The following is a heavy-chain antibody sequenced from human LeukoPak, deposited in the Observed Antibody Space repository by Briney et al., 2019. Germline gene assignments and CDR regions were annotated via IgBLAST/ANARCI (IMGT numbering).Heavy chain of an antibody. CDR1: GGSISGYY. CDR2: INHSGST. J-gene: IGHJ5*02. V-gene: IGHV4-34*01. CDR3: ARGKRNWNYGRWFDP. Sequence: SETLSLTCTVSGGSISGYYWSWIRQPPGKGLEWIGEINHSGSTNYNPSLKSRVTISVDTSKNQFSLKLSSVTAADTAVYYCARGKRNWNYGRWFDPWGQGTLVTVSS. D-gene: IGHD1-7*01.